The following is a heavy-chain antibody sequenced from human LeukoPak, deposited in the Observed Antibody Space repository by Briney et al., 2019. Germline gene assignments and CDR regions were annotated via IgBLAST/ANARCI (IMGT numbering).Heavy chain of an antibody. Sequence: ASVKVSCKASGYTFTSYDINWVRQATGQGLEWVGWMNPNGGNTGYAQNFQGRVTMTRDTSISTAYMELSSLRFEDTAVYYCARDYGGNSGWFDPWGQGTQVTVSS. CDR1: GYTFTSYD. J-gene: IGHJ5*02. D-gene: IGHD4-23*01. CDR3: ARDYGGNSGWFDP. V-gene: IGHV1-8*01. CDR2: MNPNGGNT.